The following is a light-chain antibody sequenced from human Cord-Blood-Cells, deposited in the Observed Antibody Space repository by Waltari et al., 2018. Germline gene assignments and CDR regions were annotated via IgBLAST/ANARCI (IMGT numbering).Light chain of an antibody. V-gene: IGKV2-28*01. Sequence: DIVMTQSPLSLPVTPGEPASISCRSSQSLLHSNGYNYLDWYLQKPGQSPQLLIYLGSNRASGVPDRFSGSGSGTEFTLKISRVEAEDVGVYYYMQALQTPYTFGQGTKLGIK. CDR2: LGS. CDR1: QSLLHSNGYNY. J-gene: IGKJ2*01. CDR3: MQALQTPYT.